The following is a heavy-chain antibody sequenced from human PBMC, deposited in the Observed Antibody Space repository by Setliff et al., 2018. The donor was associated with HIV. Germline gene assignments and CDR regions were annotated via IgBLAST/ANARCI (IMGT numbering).Heavy chain of an antibody. Sequence: GGSLRLSCVASGFTFNSYWMYWVRQAPGKGLVCVSRVNNDGTDTIYADSVKGRFTISRDNAKSTVYPQMGSLSADDTAVYYCARGGFNHAFDIWGQGTMVTVS. CDR1: GFTFNSYW. CDR3: ARGGFNHAFDI. V-gene: IGHV3-74*01. CDR2: VNNDGTDT. J-gene: IGHJ3*02. D-gene: IGHD2-15*01.